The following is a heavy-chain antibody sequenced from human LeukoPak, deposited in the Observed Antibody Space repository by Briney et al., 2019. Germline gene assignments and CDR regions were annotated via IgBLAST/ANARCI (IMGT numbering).Heavy chain of an antibody. CDR3: ARYYDSSGYYNDY. Sequence: EASVKVSCKTSGYTFTGYYMHWVRQAPGQGLEWMGWMNPNSGNTGYAQKFQGRVTMTRNTSISTAYMELSSLRSEDMAVYYCARYYDSSGYYNDYWGQGTLVTVSS. CDR2: MNPNSGNT. V-gene: IGHV1-8*02. D-gene: IGHD3-22*01. CDR1: GYTFTGYY. J-gene: IGHJ4*02.